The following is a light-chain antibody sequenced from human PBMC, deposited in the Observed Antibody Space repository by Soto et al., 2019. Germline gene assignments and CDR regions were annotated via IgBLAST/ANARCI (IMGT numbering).Light chain of an antibody. CDR2: SNS. CDR1: TSNIGSNT. Sequence: QSVLTQPPSASGTPGQRVTISCSGTTSNIGSNTVDWYQQFPGTAPKLLIYSNSQRPSGIPDRFSGSKSGTSASLAISGLQSEDEADYYCAAWDDSLNGRVFGGGTKLTVL. J-gene: IGLJ3*02. CDR3: AAWDDSLNGRV. V-gene: IGLV1-44*01.